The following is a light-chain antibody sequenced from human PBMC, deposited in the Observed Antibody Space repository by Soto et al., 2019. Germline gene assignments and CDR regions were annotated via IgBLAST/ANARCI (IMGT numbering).Light chain of an antibody. CDR1: SSDVGGYNY. CDR3: SSYISSSTDD. J-gene: IGLJ1*01. CDR2: DVS. V-gene: IGLV2-14*01. Sequence: QSVLTQPASVSGSPGQSIAISCTGTSSDVGGYNYVSWYQQHPGKAPKLMVYDVSNRPSGVSNRFSGSKSGNTASLTISWLKAEDEADYYCSSYISSSTDDFGTGTKVTVL.